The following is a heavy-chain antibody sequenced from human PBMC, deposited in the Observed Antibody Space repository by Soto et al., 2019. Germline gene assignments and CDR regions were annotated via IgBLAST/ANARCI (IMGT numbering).Heavy chain of an antibody. J-gene: IGHJ6*02. V-gene: IGHV1-18*04. CDR2: ISAYNGNT. CDR1: GYTFTSYG. D-gene: IGHD3-22*01. CDR3: ARDHEAYYYDSSRYQHYYYGMDF. Sequence: QVQLVQSGAEVKKPGASVKVSCKASGYTFTSYGISWVRQAPGQGLEWMGWISAYNGNTNYAQKLQGRVTMTTDTSPSTAYIELRSLRSDDTAVYYCARDHEAYYYDSSRYQHYYYGMDFWGQGTTVTVSS.